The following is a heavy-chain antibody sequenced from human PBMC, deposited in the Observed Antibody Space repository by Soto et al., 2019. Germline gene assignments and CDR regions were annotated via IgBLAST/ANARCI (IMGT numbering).Heavy chain of an antibody. CDR2: IYYTGTT. D-gene: IGHD1-26*01. V-gene: IGHV4-28*01. J-gene: IGHJ5*02. CDR1: GYSISSSFW. CDR3: ARSTGELLSLDP. Sequence: SETLSITCAVTGYSISSSFWWGWIRQPPGKGLEWIGYIYYTGTTYYNPSLKSRVTMSVDTSNNQFSLKLKSVTALDTAVYYCARSTGELLSLDPWGQGTLVTVSS.